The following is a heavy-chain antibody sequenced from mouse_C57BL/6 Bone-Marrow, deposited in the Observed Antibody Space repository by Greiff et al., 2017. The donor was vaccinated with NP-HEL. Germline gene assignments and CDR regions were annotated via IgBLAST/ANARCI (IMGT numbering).Heavy chain of an antibody. J-gene: IGHJ1*03. CDR1: GFTFSSYG. CDR2: ISSGGSYT. CDR3: ASQFLPRYFGV. V-gene: IGHV5-6*02. Sequence: DVKLVESGGDLVKPGGSLKLSCAASGFTFSSYGMSWVRQTPDKRLEWVATISSGGSYTYYPDSVKGRFTLSRDNATNTRYLQMSSLKSEDTAMYYCASQFLPRYFGVWGTGTTVTVSS.